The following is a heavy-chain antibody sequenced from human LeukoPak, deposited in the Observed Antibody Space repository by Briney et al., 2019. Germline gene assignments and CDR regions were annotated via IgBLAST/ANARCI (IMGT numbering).Heavy chain of an antibody. V-gene: IGHV4-59*01. CDR1: GGPISSYY. J-gene: IGHJ3*02. D-gene: IGHD2-2*01. CDR2: IYYSGST. CDR3: AREGCSSTSCYLTDAFDI. Sequence: PSETLSLTCTVSGGPISSYYWSWIRQPPGKGLEWIGYIYYSGSTNYNPSLKSRVTISVDTSKNQFSLKLSSVTAADTAVYYCAREGCSSTSCYLTDAFDIWGQGTMVTVSS.